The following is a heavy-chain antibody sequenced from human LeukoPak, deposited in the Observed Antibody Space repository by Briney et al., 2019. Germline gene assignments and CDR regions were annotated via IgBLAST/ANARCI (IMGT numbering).Heavy chain of an antibody. V-gene: IGHV3-15*07. CDR3: ATPALGRRLYYYDY. Sequence: GGSLRLSCAASGFTFSSACLSWVRQAPGKGLEWVGRIRTKSDGETVDYAAPVKGRFTISRDDSKNTLFLQMNSLKTEDTAVYYCATPALGRRLYYYDYWGQGTLVTVSP. CDR2: IRTKSDGETV. CDR1: GFTFSSAC. J-gene: IGHJ4*02. D-gene: IGHD3-16*01.